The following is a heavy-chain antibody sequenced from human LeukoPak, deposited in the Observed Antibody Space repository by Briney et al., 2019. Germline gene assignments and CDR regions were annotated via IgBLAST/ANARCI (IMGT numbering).Heavy chain of an antibody. V-gene: IGHV1-69*05. CDR3: ARGWGIPAPISWFDP. D-gene: IGHD2-2*01. J-gene: IGHJ5*02. Sequence: SVKVSCKASGGSFSSNIIGWVRQAPGQGLEWMGGIVPIFGKTKYAQKFQGRVTITTDESSSTAYMELSSLRSDDTAIYYCARGWGIPAPISWFDPWGQGTLVTVS. CDR1: GGSFSSNI. CDR2: IVPIFGKT.